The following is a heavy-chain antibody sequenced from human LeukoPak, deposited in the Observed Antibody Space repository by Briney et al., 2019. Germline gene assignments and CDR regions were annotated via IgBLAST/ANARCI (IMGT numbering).Heavy chain of an antibody. CDR2: IYSGGST. CDR1: GFTVRSNY. Sequence: GGSLRLSCAVSGFTVRSNYMSWVRQAPGKGLEWVSVIYSGGSTYYADSVKGRFTISRDNSKNTLYLQMNSLRAEDTAVYYCARDSNRDGGDGFDYWGQGTLVTVSS. CDR3: ARDSNRDGGDGFDY. V-gene: IGHV3-66*01. J-gene: IGHJ4*02. D-gene: IGHD2-21*01.